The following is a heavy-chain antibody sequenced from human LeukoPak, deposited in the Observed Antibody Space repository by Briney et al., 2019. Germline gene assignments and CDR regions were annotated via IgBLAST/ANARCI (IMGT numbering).Heavy chain of an antibody. CDR2: IYYSGST. Sequence: PSQTLSLTCTVSGGSISSYYWSWIRQPPGKGLEWIGYIYYSGSTNYNPSLKSRVTISVDTSKNQFSLKLSSVTAADTAVYYCARKKGYGWFDPWGQGTLVTVSS. V-gene: IGHV4-59*01. CDR1: GGSISSYY. CDR3: ARKKGYGWFDP. J-gene: IGHJ5*02. D-gene: IGHD4-17*01.